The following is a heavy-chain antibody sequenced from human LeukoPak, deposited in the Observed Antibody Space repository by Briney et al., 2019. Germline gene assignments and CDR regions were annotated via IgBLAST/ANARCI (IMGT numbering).Heavy chain of an antibody. J-gene: IGHJ4*02. D-gene: IGHD3-22*01. V-gene: IGHV4-31*03. Sequence: TLSLTCTVSGASFRSGDQYWNWIRQSPGKGLEWIGSLHPSGNLYNNPSLESRVTMSVDTSKNQFSLNLNSVTAADTAVYFCSRGLDSRKLGYWGQGTLVTVSS. CDR2: LHPSGNL. CDR1: GASFRSGDQY. CDR3: SRGLDSRKLGY.